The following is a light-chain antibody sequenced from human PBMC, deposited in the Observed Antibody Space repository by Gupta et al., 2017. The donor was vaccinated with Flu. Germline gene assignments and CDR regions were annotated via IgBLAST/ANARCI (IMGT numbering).Light chain of an antibody. Sequence: EIALSQSPGTLSLSQGERATLSCRASQSVSSSYLAWYQQKPGQAPRLLIYGASSRAPGIPDRFSGSGSGTDFTLTISRLEPEDFAVYYCQQYGSSPGTFGPWDQSGYQT. V-gene: IGKV3-20*01. CDR3: QQYGSSPGT. CDR1: QSVSSSY. J-gene: IGKJ3*01. CDR2: GAS.